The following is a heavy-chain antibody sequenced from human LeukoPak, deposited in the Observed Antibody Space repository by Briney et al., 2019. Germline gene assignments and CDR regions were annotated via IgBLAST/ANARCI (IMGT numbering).Heavy chain of an antibody. CDR3: ARDPKVRGPSPGEGH. Sequence: GGSLRLSCAASGITVSSNYMTWVRQAPGKGLEWVSIISSGYSDGSTYYADSVKGRFTISRDNAKNPLYLQMNSLRAEDTAVYYCARDPKVRGPSPGEGHWGQGTLVTVSS. J-gene: IGHJ4*02. V-gene: IGHV3-66*01. CDR1: GITVSSNY. D-gene: IGHD1-14*01. CDR2: ISSGYSDGST.